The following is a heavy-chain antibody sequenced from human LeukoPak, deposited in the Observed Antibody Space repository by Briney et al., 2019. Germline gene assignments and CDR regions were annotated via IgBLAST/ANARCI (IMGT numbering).Heavy chain of an antibody. Sequence: PGGSLRLSCAASGFTFNSYSMNWVRQTPGKGLEWVSSISSSSGYINYADSVKGRFTISRDNSKNTLYLQMNSLRAEDTAVYYCAKGATVLLWFGELPGMDVWGQGTTVTVSS. CDR2: ISSSSGYI. CDR1: GFTFNSYS. J-gene: IGHJ6*02. V-gene: IGHV3-21*04. D-gene: IGHD3-10*01. CDR3: AKGATVLLWFGELPGMDV.